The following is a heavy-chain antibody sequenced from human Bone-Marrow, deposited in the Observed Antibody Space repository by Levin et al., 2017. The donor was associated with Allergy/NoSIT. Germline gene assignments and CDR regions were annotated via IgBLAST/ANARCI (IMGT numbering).Heavy chain of an antibody. CDR2: ISGSGSGT. D-gene: IGHD3-3*01. CDR1: GFRFSSYA. V-gene: IGHV3-23*01. CDR3: AKDRSGSRAKGDSDY. Sequence: GESLKISCAASGFRFSSYAMTWVRQPPGKGLEWVSTISGSGSGTYYADSVKGRFTISRDNSKNTMYLQMNSLRAEDTALYYCAKDRSGSRAKGDSDYWGQGTLVTVSS. J-gene: IGHJ4*02.